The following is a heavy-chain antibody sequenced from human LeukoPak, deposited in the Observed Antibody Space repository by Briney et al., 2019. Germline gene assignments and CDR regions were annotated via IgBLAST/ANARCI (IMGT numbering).Heavy chain of an antibody. CDR1: GYTFTSYA. CDR2: IIPIFGTA. D-gene: IGHD6-19*01. J-gene: IGHJ4*02. CDR3: ARAEGIAVAETNYFDY. V-gene: IGHV1-69*13. Sequence: ASVKVSCKASGYTFTSYAMNWVRQAPGQGLEWMGGIIPIFGTANYAQKFQGRVTITADESTSTAYMELSSLRSEDTAVYYCARAEGIAVAETNYFDYWGQGTLVTVSS.